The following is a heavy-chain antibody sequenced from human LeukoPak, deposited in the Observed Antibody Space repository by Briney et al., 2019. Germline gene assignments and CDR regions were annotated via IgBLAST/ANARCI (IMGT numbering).Heavy chain of an antibody. Sequence: SETLSLTCTVSGGPISSYYWSWIRQPPGKGLEWIGYIYYSGSTNYNPSLKSRVTISVDTSKNQFSLKLSSVTAADTAVYHCARVSAATIDYWGQGTLVTVSS. CDR1: GGPISSYY. CDR2: IYYSGST. V-gene: IGHV4-59*01. D-gene: IGHD2-15*01. CDR3: ARVSAATIDY. J-gene: IGHJ4*02.